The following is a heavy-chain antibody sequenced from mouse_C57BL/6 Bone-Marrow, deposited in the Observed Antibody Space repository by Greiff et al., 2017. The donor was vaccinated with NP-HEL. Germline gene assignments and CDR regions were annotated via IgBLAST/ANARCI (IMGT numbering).Heavy chain of an antibody. J-gene: IGHJ4*01. CDR1: GFTFSSYA. CDR3: ARDSPYPPYYAMDY. V-gene: IGHV5-4*01. Sequence: EVKVVESGGGLVKPGGSLKLSCAASGFTFSSYAMSWVRQTPEKRLEWVATISDGGSYTYYPDNVKGRFTISRDNAKNNLYLQMSHLKSEDTAMYYCARDSPYPPYYAMDYWGQGTSVTVSS. CDR2: ISDGGSYT.